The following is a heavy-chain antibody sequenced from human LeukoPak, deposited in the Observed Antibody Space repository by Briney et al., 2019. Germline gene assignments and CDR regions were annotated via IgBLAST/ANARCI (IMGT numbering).Heavy chain of an antibody. J-gene: IGHJ4*02. CDR2: IKQDGSEK. V-gene: IGHV3-7*01. Sequence: PGGSLRLSCAASGFTFSNHWMIWVRQAPGKGLEWVASIKQDGSEKQYVGSVRGRFTISRDNANNLLDLQMNSLTAEDTAVYYCAKDIPYFQSDYWGQGTLATVSS. CDR3: AKDIPYFQSDY. CDR1: GFTFSNHW. D-gene: IGHD2-2*02.